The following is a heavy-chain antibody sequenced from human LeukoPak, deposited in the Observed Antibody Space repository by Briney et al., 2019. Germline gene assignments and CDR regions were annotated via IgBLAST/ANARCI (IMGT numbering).Heavy chain of an antibody. CDR2: IIPIFGTA. CDR1: GGTFSSYA. V-gene: IGHV1-69*13. CDR3: ARMATITDYYYGMDV. Sequence: ASVKVSCKASGGTFSSYAISWVRQAPGQGLEWMGGIIPIFGTANYAQKFQGRVTITADESTSTAYMELSSLRSEDTAVYYCARMATITDYYYGMDVWGQGTTVTVSS. J-gene: IGHJ6*02. D-gene: IGHD5-24*01.